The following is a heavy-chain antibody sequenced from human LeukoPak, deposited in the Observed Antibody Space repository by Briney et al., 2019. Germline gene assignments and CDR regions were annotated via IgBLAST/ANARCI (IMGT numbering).Heavy chain of an antibody. Sequence: SETLSLTCAVYGGSFSGYYWSWIRQPPGKGLEWIGEINHSGSTNYNPSLKSRVTISVDTSKNQLSLKLSSVTAADTAVYYCARAYNSANTFDYWGQGTLVTVSS. D-gene: IGHD6-25*01. CDR1: GGSFSGYY. V-gene: IGHV4-34*01. CDR2: INHSGST. CDR3: ARAYNSANTFDY. J-gene: IGHJ4*02.